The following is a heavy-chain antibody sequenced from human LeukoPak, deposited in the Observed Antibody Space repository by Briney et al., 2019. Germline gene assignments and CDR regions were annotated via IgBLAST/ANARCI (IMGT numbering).Heavy chain of an antibody. CDR2: INPNSGGA. D-gene: IGHD3-22*01. J-gene: IGHJ1*01. Sequence: ASVKVSCKASGYTFTGYYMHWVRQAPGQGLEWMGWINPNSGGANYAQKFKGRVTMTRDTSISTAYMELRRLRSDDTAVYYCARGSYDSSDFEYFQHWGQGTLVTVSS. CDR1: GYTFTGYY. CDR3: ARGSYDSSDFEYFQH. V-gene: IGHV1-2*02.